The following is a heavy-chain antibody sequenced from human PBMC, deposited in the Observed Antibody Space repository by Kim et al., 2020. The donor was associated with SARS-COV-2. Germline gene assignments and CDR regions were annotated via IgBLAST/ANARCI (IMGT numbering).Heavy chain of an antibody. CDR3: AKGWESSINYFDY. Sequence: GGSLRLSCAASGFTFNSFVISWVRQAPGKGLEWVSCISGSGGITYYADSVKGRFTVSRDNSKNTLYLRMDSLRAEDTAAYYCAKGWESSINYFDYWGQGTRVSVSS. J-gene: IGHJ4*02. CDR2: ISGSGGIT. D-gene: IGHD3-16*01. V-gene: IGHV3-23*01. CDR1: GFTFNSFV.